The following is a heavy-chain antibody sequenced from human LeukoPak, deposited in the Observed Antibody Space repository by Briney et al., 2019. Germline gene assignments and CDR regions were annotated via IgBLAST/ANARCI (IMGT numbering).Heavy chain of an antibody. CDR2: ISGSGSYT. Sequence: GGSLRLSCAASGFTISSYDMSWVRQAPGKGLEWVSAISGSGSYTDYADSVKGRFTISKDNSKNTLYMRMSSLRAEDTAVYYCAKRRYDSSGHFDSWGQGTLVTVSS. CDR1: GFTISSYD. D-gene: IGHD3-22*01. J-gene: IGHJ4*02. V-gene: IGHV3-23*01. CDR3: AKRRYDSSGHFDS.